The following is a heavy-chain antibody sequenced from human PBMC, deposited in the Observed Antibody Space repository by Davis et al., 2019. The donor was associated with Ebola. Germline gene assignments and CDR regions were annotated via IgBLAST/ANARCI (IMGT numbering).Heavy chain of an antibody. CDR3: ASVGGTMVSGVIGY. D-gene: IGHD3-10*01. Sequence: ASVKVSCKASGYTFTSYGISWVRQAPGQGLEWMGWISAYNGNTNYAPKLQGRVTMTTDTSTSTAYTELRSLRSDETAVYYCASVGGTMVSGVIGYWGQGTLVTVSS. CDR2: ISAYNGNT. CDR1: GYTFTSYG. J-gene: IGHJ4*02. V-gene: IGHV1-18*01.